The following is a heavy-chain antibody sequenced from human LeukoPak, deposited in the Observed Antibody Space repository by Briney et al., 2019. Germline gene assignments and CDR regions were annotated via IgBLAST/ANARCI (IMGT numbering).Heavy chain of an antibody. Sequence: ASVKVSCKASGYTLTSYGISWVRQAPGQGLEWMGWISAYNGNTNYAQKLQGRVTMTTDTSTSTAYMELRSLRSDDTAGYYCARDLAVAGRFDYWGQGTLVTVSS. V-gene: IGHV1-18*01. J-gene: IGHJ4*02. D-gene: IGHD6-19*01. CDR2: ISAYNGNT. CDR1: GYTLTSYG. CDR3: ARDLAVAGRFDY.